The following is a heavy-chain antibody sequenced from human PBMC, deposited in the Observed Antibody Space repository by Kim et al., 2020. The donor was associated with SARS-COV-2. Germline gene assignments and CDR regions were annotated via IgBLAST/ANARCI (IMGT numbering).Heavy chain of an antibody. J-gene: IGHJ6*02. CDR3: ARSPLIAVAGIDYYFYGMDV. CDR2: TYYRSRWYS. D-gene: IGHD6-19*01. CDR1: GDSVSSNSAA. Sequence: SQTLSLTCAISGDSVSSNSAAWNWIRQSPSRGLEWLGRTYYRSRWYSDYAVSVKSRITINPDTSKSQFSLQLNSVTPEDTAVYYCARSPLIAVAGIDYYFYGMDVWGQGTTVTVSS. V-gene: IGHV6-1*01.